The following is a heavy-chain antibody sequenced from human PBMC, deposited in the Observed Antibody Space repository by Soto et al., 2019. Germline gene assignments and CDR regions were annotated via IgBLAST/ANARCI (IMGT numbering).Heavy chain of an antibody. Sequence: PSETLSLTCTVSGGSISSGDYYWSWIRQPPGKGLEWIGYIYYSGSTYYNPSLKSRVTISVDTSKNRFSLKPSSVTAADTDVYYCATDNILAILDSGIDVWGQGTTVT. J-gene: IGHJ6*02. D-gene: IGHD3-3*02. CDR3: ATDNILAILDSGIDV. CDR1: GGSISSGDYY. V-gene: IGHV4-30-4*01. CDR2: IYYSGST.